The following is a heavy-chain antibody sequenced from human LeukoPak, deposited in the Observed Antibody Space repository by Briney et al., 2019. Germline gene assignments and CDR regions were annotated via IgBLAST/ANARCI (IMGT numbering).Heavy chain of an antibody. J-gene: IGHJ4*02. CDR2: IIPIFGTA. CDR3: ARDRGIVVEIDY. Sequence: ASVKVSCKASGGTFSSYAISWVRQAPGQGLEWMGGIIPIFGTANYAQKFQGRVTITADESTSTAYMELSSLRSEDTAVYYCARDRGIVVEIDYWGQGTLVTVSS. V-gene: IGHV1-69*01. CDR1: GGTFSSYA. D-gene: IGHD3-22*01.